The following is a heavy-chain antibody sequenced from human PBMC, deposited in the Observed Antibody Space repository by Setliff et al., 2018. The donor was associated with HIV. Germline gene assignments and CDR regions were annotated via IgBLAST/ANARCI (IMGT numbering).Heavy chain of an antibody. CDR3: ASTDNTGYKIDY. D-gene: IGHD3-10*01. CDR2: IYYSGST. V-gene: IGHV4-39*01. CDR1: NGSISRSSYY. J-gene: IGHJ4*01. Sequence: SETLSLTCAVSNGSISRSSYYWGWIRQPPGKGPEWVGSIYYSGSTYYSPSLKSRVTISVDTSKRQLFLHLTSVTAADTAVYFCASTDNTGYKIDYWGQGALVTVSS.